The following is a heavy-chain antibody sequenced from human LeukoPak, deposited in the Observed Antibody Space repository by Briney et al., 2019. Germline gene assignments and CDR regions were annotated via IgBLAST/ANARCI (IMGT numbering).Heavy chain of an antibody. CDR2: IYYSGST. CDR1: GGSFSSGSYY. CDR3: ARGIVEATYDYFDY. V-gene: IGHV4-61*01. Sequence: PSETLSLTCTVSGGSFSSGSYYWSWIRQPPGKGLEWIGYIYYSGSTNYNPSLKSRVTMSVDTSKNQFSLKLSSVTAADTAVYYCARGIVEATYDYFDYWGQGTLVTVSS. J-gene: IGHJ4*02. D-gene: IGHD1-26*01.